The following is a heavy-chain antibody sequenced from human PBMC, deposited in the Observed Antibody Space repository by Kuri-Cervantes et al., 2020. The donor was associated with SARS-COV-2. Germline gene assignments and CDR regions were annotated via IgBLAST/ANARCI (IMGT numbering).Heavy chain of an antibody. V-gene: IGHV3-74*01. Sequence: GESLKISCAASGFTFSGHWIHWVRQAPGKGLVWVPRINPDGSYTNNADSVKGRFTLSRDNAKNTLYLQMNSLRAEDTALYYCAKSLPAGTWSFDYWGPGTLVTVSS. D-gene: IGHD6-19*01. CDR1: GFTFSGHW. CDR2: INPDGSYT. J-gene: IGHJ4*02. CDR3: AKSLPAGTWSFDY.